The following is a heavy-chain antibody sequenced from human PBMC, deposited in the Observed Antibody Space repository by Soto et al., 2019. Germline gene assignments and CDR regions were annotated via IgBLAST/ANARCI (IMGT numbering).Heavy chain of an antibody. Sequence: VQLVESGEGLVQPGGSLRLSCAASGFTFSSSAMHWVRQAPGKGLEWVALISYDGSNKYYADSVKGRFTISRDSSKNTLYLQMNSLRAADTAVYYCGRCTSTSCHLGSDYWGQGTLVTVSS. CDR2: ISYDGSNK. V-gene: IGHV3-30-3*01. CDR1: GFTFSSSA. J-gene: IGHJ4*02. D-gene: IGHD2-2*01. CDR3: GRCTSTSCHLGSDY.